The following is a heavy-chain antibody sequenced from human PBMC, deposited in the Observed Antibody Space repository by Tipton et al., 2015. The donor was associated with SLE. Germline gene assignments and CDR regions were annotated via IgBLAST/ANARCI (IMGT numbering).Heavy chain of an antibody. J-gene: IGHJ4*02. CDR1: GFTFSTYW. CDR3: AKDRTYYYDSSGYYSVYFDY. V-gene: IGHV3-74*01. D-gene: IGHD3-22*01. CDR2: IDSDGSDT. Sequence: SGFTFSTYWIHWVRQAPGKGLVWVSRIDSDGSDTTYADSVKGRFTISRDNAKNTLYLQMNSLRAEDTAVYYCAKDRTYYYDSSGYYSVYFDYWGQGTLVTVSS.